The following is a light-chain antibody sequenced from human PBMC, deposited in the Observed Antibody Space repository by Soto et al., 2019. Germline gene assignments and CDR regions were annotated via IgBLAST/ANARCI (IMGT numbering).Light chain of an antibody. Sequence: DIQMTQSPSSMSASVGGRVTITCRASQSITTYLNWYQQKPGKAPKLLIYSASNLQSGVPSRFSGSRSGTDFTLTIRSLQPEDFATYYCQQSYSSPPTFGQGTKVEIK. J-gene: IGKJ1*01. V-gene: IGKV1-39*01. CDR1: QSITTY. CDR3: QQSYSSPPT. CDR2: SAS.